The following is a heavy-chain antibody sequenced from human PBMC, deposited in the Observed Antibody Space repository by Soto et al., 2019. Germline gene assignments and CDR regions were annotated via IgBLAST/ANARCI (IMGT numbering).Heavy chain of an antibody. Sequence: PGGSLRLSCAASGFTFSTYSMNWVRQAPGKGLEWLSYITSTSRTIYYADSVKGRFTISRDNANNSLYLQMSSLKDEDTAVYYCARDYYDSSGYYHHWGQGTLVTVSS. V-gene: IGHV3-48*02. CDR1: GFTFSTYS. D-gene: IGHD3-22*01. CDR2: ITSTSRTI. J-gene: IGHJ1*01. CDR3: ARDYYDSSGYYHH.